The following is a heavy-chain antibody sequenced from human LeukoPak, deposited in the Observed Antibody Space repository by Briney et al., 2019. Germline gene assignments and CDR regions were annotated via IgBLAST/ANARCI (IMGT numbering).Heavy chain of an antibody. Sequence: GRSLRLSCAASGFTFSSYAMHWVRQAPGKGLEWVAVISYDGSNKYYAGSVKGRFTIARDNAKNSVYLQTNSLRAEDTAVYYCARGSLHSAYGFDYWGQGTLVTVSS. CDR2: ISYDGSNK. D-gene: IGHD5-12*01. CDR1: GFTFSSYA. CDR3: ARGSLHSAYGFDY. V-gene: IGHV3-30-3*01. J-gene: IGHJ4*02.